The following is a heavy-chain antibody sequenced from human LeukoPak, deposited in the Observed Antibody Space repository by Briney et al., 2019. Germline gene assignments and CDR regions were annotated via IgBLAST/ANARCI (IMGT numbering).Heavy chain of an antibody. CDR1: GGSVSSAGDH. CDR2: IHYSGST. Sequence: PSETLSLTCTVSGGSVSSAGDHWSCIRQPPGKGLEFIGYIHYSGSTNYNPSLKSRVTISVDTSKNQLSLKLSSVTAADKAVYYCARGSTLYYDILTGYYTPGPFDIWGQGTMFTVSS. CDR3: ARGSTLYYDILTGYYTPGPFDI. V-gene: IGHV4-61*08. J-gene: IGHJ3*02. D-gene: IGHD3-9*01.